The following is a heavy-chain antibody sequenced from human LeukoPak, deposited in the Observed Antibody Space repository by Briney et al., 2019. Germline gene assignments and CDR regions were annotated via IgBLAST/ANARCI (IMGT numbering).Heavy chain of an antibody. Sequence: PGGSLRLSCAASGFTFSSYGMHWVRQAPGKGLEWVAFIRYDGSNKYYADSVKGRFTISRDNSKNTLYLQMNSLRAEDTAVYYCAKELGSMVRGVIMYWGQGTLVAVSS. CDR3: AKELGSMVRGVIMY. V-gene: IGHV3-30*02. CDR2: IRYDGSNK. CDR1: GFTFSSYG. D-gene: IGHD3-10*01. J-gene: IGHJ4*02.